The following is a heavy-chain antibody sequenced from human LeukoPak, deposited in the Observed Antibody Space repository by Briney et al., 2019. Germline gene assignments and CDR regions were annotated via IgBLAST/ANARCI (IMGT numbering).Heavy chain of an antibody. Sequence: GGSLRLSCAASGFTFISYSMNWVRQAPGQGLEWVSSISSSSSYIYYADSVKGRFTISRDNAKNSLYLQMNSLRPEDKAVYYCAREPGDYWGQGTLVTVSS. CDR2: ISSSSSYI. CDR3: AREPGDY. CDR1: GFTFISYS. J-gene: IGHJ4*02. V-gene: IGHV3-21*01.